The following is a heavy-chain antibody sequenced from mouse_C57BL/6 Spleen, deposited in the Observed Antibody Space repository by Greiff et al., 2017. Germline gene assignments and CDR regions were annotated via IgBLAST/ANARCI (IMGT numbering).Heavy chain of an antibody. CDR2: INPNYGTT. Sequence: EVQLQQSGPELVKPGASVKISCTASGYSFTDYNMNWVKQSNGKSLEWIGVINPNYGTTSYNQKFKGKATLTVDKSSSTAYMQLNSLTSEDSAVYYCAICPYYSNYLYFDVWGTGTTVTVSS. CDR3: AICPYYSNYLYFDV. J-gene: IGHJ1*03. D-gene: IGHD2-5*01. CDR1: GYSFTDYN. V-gene: IGHV1-39*01.